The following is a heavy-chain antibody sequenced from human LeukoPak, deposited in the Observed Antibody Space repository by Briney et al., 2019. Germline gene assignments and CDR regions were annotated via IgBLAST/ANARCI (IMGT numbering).Heavy chain of an antibody. Sequence: SETLSLTCALYGGSFSGYYWSWIRQPPGKGLEWIGEINHSGSTNYNPSLKSRVTISVDTSKNQFSLKLSSVTAADTAVYYCARGLAAGNSYYFDYWGQGTLVTVSS. D-gene: IGHD6-13*01. CDR2: INHSGST. CDR3: ARGLAAGNSYYFDY. CDR1: GGSFSGYY. V-gene: IGHV4-34*01. J-gene: IGHJ4*02.